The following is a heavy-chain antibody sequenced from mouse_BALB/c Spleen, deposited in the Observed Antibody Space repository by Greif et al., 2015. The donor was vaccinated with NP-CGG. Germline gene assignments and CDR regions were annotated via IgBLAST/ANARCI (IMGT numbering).Heavy chain of an antibody. J-gene: IGHJ1*01. CDR2: ISYSGST. V-gene: IGHV3-2*02. CDR3: ARFYYGSSYWYFDV. D-gene: IGHD1-1*01. CDR1: GYSITSDYA. Sequence: EVQGVESGPGLVKPSQSLSLTCTVTGYSITSDYAWNWIRQFPGNKLEWMGYISYSGSTSYNPSLKSRISITRDTSKNQFFLQLNSVTTEDTATYYCARFYYGSSYWYFDVWGAGTTATVSS.